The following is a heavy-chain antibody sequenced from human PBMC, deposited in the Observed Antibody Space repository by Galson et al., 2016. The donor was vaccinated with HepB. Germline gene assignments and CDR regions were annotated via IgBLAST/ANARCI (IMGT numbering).Heavy chain of an antibody. CDR1: GGFISSADYY. Sequence: ETLSLTCTVSGGFISSADYYWGWIRQPPGKGLEWIGSMYYTGSTYYNPSLKSRVTMSLDTSKNQFSLKLNSVTAADTAVYYCSSPAALRGAYYRFDYWGQGTLVTVSS. V-gene: IGHV4-39*01. CDR2: MYYTGST. CDR3: SSPAALRGAYYRFDY. D-gene: IGHD1-26*01. J-gene: IGHJ4*02.